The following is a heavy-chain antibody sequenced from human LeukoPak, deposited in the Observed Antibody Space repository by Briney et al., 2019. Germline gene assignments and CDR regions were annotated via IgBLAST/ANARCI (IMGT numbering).Heavy chain of an antibody. J-gene: IGHJ5*02. D-gene: IGHD1-20*01. CDR3: ARDKGKYNWNDACWFDP. CDR1: GGTFSSYA. CDR2: IIPILGIA. Sequence: GASVKVSCKASGGTFSSYAISWVRQAPGQGLEWMGRIIPILGIANYAQKFQGRVAITADKSTSTAYMELSSLRSEDTAVYYCARDKGKYNWNDACWFDPWGQGTLVTVSS. V-gene: IGHV1-69*04.